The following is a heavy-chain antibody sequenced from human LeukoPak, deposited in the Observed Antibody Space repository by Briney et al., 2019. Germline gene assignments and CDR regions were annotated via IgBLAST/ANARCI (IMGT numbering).Heavy chain of an antibody. J-gene: IGHJ4*02. D-gene: IGHD1-14*01. CDR2: ISSSSSTI. CDR1: GFTFSSCS. V-gene: IGHV3-48*01. Sequence: GGSLRLSXAASGFTFSSCSMNWVRQAPGKGLEWVSYISSSSSTIYYADSVKGRFTVSRDNAKNSLYLQMNSLRAEDTAVYYCARGTGGYWGQGTLVTVSS. CDR3: ARGTGGY.